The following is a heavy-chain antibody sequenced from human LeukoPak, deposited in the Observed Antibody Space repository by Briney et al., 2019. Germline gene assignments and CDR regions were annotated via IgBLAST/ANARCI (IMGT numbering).Heavy chain of an antibody. CDR1: GFTFSNYG. J-gene: IGHJ4*02. CDR2: IWYDGGNK. Sequence: GRSLRLSCAASGFTFSNYGMHWVRQAPGKGLEWVAVIWYDGGNKYYADSVKGRFTISRDNAKNSLYLQMNTLRAEDTAVYYCARDRTTVTTFDYWGQGTLVTVSS. CDR3: ARDRTTVTTFDY. V-gene: IGHV3-33*01. D-gene: IGHD4-17*01.